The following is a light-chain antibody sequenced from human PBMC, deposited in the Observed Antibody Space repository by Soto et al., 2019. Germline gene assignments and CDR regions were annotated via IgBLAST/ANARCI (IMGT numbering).Light chain of an antibody. J-gene: IGLJ3*02. CDR1: SSNIGRNT. Sequence: QLVLTQPPSASGTPGQRVTISCSGSSSNIGRNTVNWYQQLPKTAPKLLIHTDNQRPSGVPDQFSGSKAGTSASLAISGLQSEDEANYFCAAWDDSLNGWVFGGGTKLTVL. CDR3: AAWDDSLNGWV. V-gene: IGLV1-44*01. CDR2: TDN.